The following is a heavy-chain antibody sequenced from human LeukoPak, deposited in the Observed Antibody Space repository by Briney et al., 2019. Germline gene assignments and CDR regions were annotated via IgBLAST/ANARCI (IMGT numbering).Heavy chain of an antibody. D-gene: IGHD3-10*01. CDR1: GFTVSSNY. CDR3: ATMVRGVIPNWFDP. J-gene: IGHJ5*02. Sequence: PGGSLRLSCAASGFTVSSNYMSWVRQAPGKGLEWVSAISGSGGSTYYADSVKGRFTISRDNSKNTLYLQMNSLRAEDTAVYYCATMVRGVIPNWFDPWGQGTLVTVSS. V-gene: IGHV3-23*01. CDR2: ISGSGGST.